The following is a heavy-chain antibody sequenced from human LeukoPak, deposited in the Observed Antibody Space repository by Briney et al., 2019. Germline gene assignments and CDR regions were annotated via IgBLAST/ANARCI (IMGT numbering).Heavy chain of an antibody. CDR3: ARDSSSWDYYYYYGMDV. J-gene: IGHJ6*02. CDR2: ISAYNGYT. V-gene: IGHV1-18*01. D-gene: IGHD6-13*01. CDR1: GYTFTNYG. Sequence: ASVKVSCKTSGYTFTNYGVSWVRQAPGQGLEWMGWISAYNGYTNYAQKLQVRVTMTTDTSTSTAYMELRSLRSDDTAVYYCARDSSSWDYYYYYGMDVWGQGTTVTVSS.